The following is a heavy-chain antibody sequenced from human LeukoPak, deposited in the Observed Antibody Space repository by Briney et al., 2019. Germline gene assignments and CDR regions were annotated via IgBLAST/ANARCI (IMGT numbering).Heavy chain of an antibody. CDR3: AGGPQYTGSFPY. J-gene: IGHJ4*02. CDR1: GFTFSSYS. CDR2: ISSSSSYI. D-gene: IGHD1-26*01. Sequence: GGSLRLSCAASGFTFSSYSMNWVRQAPGKGLEGVSSISSSSSYIYYADSVKGRFTISRDSAENALYLQMNNLRVDDTAIYYCAGGPQYTGSFPYWGQGTLVAVSS. V-gene: IGHV3-21*01.